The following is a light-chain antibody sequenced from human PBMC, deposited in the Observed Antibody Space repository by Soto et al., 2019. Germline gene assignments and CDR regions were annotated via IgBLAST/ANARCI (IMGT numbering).Light chain of an antibody. CDR3: MQGLQTPRT. CDR1: QSLLGSGGHNY. V-gene: IGKV2-28*01. CDR2: LGS. Sequence: DIVLTQSPLSLPVISGEPASLSCRSSQSLLGSGGHNYLDWYVQKPGQAPQLVIVLGSHRPNGVPDRFSGRGSGTDFKLEISRVEADDVCVYFCMQGLQTPRTFGQGTRVEL. J-gene: IGKJ1*01.